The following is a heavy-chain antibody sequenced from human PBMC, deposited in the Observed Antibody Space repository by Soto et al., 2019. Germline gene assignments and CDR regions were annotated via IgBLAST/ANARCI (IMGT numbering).Heavy chain of an antibody. CDR2: INPNSGST. CDR3: ARYCSSVSCYDEI. D-gene: IGHD2-15*01. V-gene: IGHV1-2*02. Sequence: ASVKVSCKASGYTFIGYYIHWVRQAPGQGLEWMGWINPNSGSTNYAQKFQGRVTMTKDTSISTTYMDLSRLIPDDTAVYYCARYCSSVSCYDEIWGQGTMVTVSS. CDR1: GYTFIGYY. J-gene: IGHJ3*02.